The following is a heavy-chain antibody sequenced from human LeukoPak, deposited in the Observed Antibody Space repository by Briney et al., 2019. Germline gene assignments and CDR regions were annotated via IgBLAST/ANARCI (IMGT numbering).Heavy chain of an antibody. CDR2: ISTSGTI. D-gene: IGHD1-26*01. V-gene: IGHV3-48*04. Sequence: GGSLRLSRAASGFIFSTYSMNWVRQAPGKGLEWVSYISTSGTIYYADSVKGRFTISRDNAKNSLYLQMNSLRAEDTAVYYCARDVWDSNSYYYGMDVWGXXTTVTVSS. CDR1: GFIFSTYS. CDR3: ARDVWDSNSYYYGMDV. J-gene: IGHJ6*02.